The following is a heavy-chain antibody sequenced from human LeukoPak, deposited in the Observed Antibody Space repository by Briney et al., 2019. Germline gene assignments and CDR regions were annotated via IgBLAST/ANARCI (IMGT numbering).Heavy chain of an antibody. J-gene: IGHJ4*02. CDR2: ISDNGGST. D-gene: IGHD3-3*01. CDR3: VKKYDFWSGYYRIKAFDY. V-gene: IGHV3-64D*09. CDR1: GFSFSSHT. Sequence: GGSLRRSFSASGFSFSSHTFHWVRQAPGKGLEYVSAISDNGGSTYYADSAKGRLTISRDNSMNKLYLQMTDLITEDKAVYYCVKKYDFWSGYYRIKAFDYWGQGTLVTVSS.